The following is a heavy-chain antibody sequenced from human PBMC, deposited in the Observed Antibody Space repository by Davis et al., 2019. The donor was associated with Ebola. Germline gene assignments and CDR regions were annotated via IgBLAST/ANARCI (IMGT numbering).Heavy chain of an antibody. V-gene: IGHV3-66*01. D-gene: IGHD5-18*01. J-gene: IGHJ4*02. Sequence: GESLKISCAASEVSVSSNYMSWVRQAPGKGLEWVSVIYSDDRTYYADSVKGRFTISRDNSRNALYLQMNSLRDEDTAVYYCARGLEDTAMVILFYFDYWGQGTLVTVSS. CDR1: EVSVSSNY. CDR3: ARGLEDTAMVILFYFDY. CDR2: IYSDDRT.